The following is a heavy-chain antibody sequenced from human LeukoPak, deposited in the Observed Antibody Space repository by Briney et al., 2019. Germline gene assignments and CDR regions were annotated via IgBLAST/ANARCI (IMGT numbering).Heavy chain of an antibody. V-gene: IGHV1-69*05. J-gene: IGHJ3*02. CDR1: GGTFSSYA. CDR3: ARGTRGGAFAI. Sequence: GASVKVSCKASGGTFSSYAISWVRQAPGQGLEWMGRIIPIFGTANYAQKFQGRVTITTDESTSTAYMELSSLRSEDTAVYYCARGTRGGAFAIWGQGTMVTVSS. CDR2: IIPIFGTA.